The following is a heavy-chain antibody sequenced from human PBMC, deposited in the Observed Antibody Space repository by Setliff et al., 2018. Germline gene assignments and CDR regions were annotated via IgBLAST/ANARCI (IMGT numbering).Heavy chain of an antibody. V-gene: IGHV4-39*07. J-gene: IGHJ1*01. CDR2: VYYSGYT. CDR1: GGSVSSTSHY. Sequence: SETLSLTCNVSGGSVSSTSHYWGWIRQPPGKGMEWIGSVYYSGYTYYNPSLQSRVTISVDMSKNQFSMKLTSVTAADTAVYYCARVDFTMIQGVLGLWGQGTLVTSPQ. D-gene: IGHD3-10*01. CDR3: ARVDFTMIQGVLGL.